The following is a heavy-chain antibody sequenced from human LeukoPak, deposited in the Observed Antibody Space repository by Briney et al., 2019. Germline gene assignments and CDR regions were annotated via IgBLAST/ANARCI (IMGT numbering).Heavy chain of an antibody. J-gene: IGHJ4*02. D-gene: IGHD3-10*01. CDR3: AKMDYYGSGTYPDY. CDR1: GFTFRSYD. V-gene: IGHV3-23*01. Sequence: GGSLRLSCAASGFTFRSYDMSWVRQAPGKGLEWVSGISSGGGRTYYADSVKGRFTISRDNSKNTLYLQMNSLRAEDTAVYYCAKMDYYGSGTYPDYWGQGTLVTVSS. CDR2: ISSGGGRT.